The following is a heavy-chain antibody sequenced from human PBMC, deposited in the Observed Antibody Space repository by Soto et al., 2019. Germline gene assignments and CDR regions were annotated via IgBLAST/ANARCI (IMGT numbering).Heavy chain of an antibody. CDR3: AKQFVNYTRYLHF. Sequence: QITLKESGPTVVKPTQTLTLTCSFPGFSLDTSGVGVGWIRQPPGKALEWLALISWNGDKRSRPSLKSRLTITKDTSKNLVVLTVTHMDPVETTTNFCAKQFVNYTRYLHFWGPGALVTVSS. CDR1: GFSLDTSGVG. D-gene: IGHD1-7*01. CDR2: ISWNGDK. V-gene: IGHV2-5*01. J-gene: IGHJ4*02.